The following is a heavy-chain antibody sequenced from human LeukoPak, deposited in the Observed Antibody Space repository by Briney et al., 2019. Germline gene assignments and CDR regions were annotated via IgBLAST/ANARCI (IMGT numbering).Heavy chain of an antibody. Sequence: SGGSLRLSCAASGFTFSSYEMNWVRQAPGKGLEWVSYISSSSSTIYYADSVKGRFTISRDNAKNSLYLQMNSLRAEDTAVYYCARDRIAVAGTGLTLHYYYYMDVWGKGTTVTVSS. J-gene: IGHJ6*03. CDR1: GFTFSSYE. CDR3: ARDRIAVAGTGLTLHYYYYMDV. V-gene: IGHV3-48*03. D-gene: IGHD6-19*01. CDR2: ISSSSSTI.